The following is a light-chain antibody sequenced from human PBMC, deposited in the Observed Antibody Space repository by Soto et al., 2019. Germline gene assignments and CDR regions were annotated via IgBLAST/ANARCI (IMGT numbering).Light chain of an antibody. CDR3: QQYSSFST. V-gene: IGKV1-5*01. CDR1: QSISSW. J-gene: IGKJ1*01. CDR2: DAS. Sequence: DIQMTQSPSGLSASVGDRVTITCRARQSISSWLAWYQQKPGKAPKILMYDASSLEGGVPSRFSGSGSGTEFTLTISSLQPDDFATYHCQQYSSFSTFGQGTKVDIK.